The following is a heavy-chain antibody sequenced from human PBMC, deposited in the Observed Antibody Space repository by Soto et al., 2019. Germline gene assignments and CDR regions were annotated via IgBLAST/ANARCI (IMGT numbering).Heavy chain of an antibody. V-gene: IGHV4-39*01. CDR3: ARRGRVTARPDFDS. CDR2: IYYSGST. D-gene: IGHD6-6*01. J-gene: IGHJ4*02. Sequence: SETLSLTCTVSGGSISSTSYYWGWIRQPPGKGLEWIGNIYYSGSTNYNPSLKSRVTISVDTSKNQFSLKLSSVTAADTAVYYCARRGRVTARPDFDSWGPGTLVTVSS. CDR1: GGSISSTSYY.